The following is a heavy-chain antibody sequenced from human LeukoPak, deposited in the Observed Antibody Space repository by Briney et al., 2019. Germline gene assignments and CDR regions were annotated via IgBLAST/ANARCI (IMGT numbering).Heavy chain of an antibody. J-gene: IGHJ5*02. CDR1: GYTFTSYG. D-gene: IGHD3-3*01. V-gene: IGHV1-18*01. Sequence: GASVKLSCKASGYTFTSYGISWVRQAPGQGLEWMGWISAYNGNTNYAQKLQGRVTMTTDTSTSTAYMELRSLRSDDTAVYYCARETYYDFWSGYYTGWFDPWGQGTLVTVSS. CDR3: ARETYYDFWSGYYTGWFDP. CDR2: ISAYNGNT.